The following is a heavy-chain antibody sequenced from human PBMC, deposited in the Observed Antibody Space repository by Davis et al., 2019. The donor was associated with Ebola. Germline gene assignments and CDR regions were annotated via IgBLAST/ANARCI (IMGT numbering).Heavy chain of an antibody. V-gene: IGHV3-7*01. Sequence: GGSLRLSCAASEFTFSGYAMSWVRQAPGKGLEWVANIKQDGSEKYYVDSVKGRFTISRDNAKNSLYLQMNSLRDEDTAVYFCARIRSGSGSYGASDIWGQGTMVTVSS. CDR2: IKQDGSEK. J-gene: IGHJ3*02. D-gene: IGHD3-10*01. CDR3: ARIRSGSGSYGASDI. CDR1: EFTFSGYA.